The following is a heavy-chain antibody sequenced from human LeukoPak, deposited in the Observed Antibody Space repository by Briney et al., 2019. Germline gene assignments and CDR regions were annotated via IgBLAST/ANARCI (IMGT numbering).Heavy chain of an antibody. CDR2: ISSSGSTI. V-gene: IGHV3-11*01. J-gene: IGHJ4*02. CDR3: ARRATMVRGIPAFDY. D-gene: IGHD3-10*01. Sequence: TGGSLRLSCAASGFTFSDYYMSWIRQAPGKGLEWVSYISSSGSTIYYADSVKGRFTISRDNAKNSLYLQMNSLRAEDTAVYYCARRATMVRGIPAFDYWGQGTLVTVSS. CDR1: GFTFSDYY.